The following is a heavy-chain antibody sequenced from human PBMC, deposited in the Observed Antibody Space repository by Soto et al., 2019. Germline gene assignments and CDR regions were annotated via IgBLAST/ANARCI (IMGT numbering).Heavy chain of an antibody. D-gene: IGHD2-15*01. Sequence: PGVSLRLSCAASGFTFSSYGMHWVRQDPGKGLERVAVIWYDGSNKYYADSVKGRFTISRDNSKNTLYLQMNSLRAEDTAVYYCARDGGYCSGGSCYASYYYYYMDVWGKGTTVTVSS. J-gene: IGHJ6*03. CDR2: IWYDGSNK. V-gene: IGHV3-33*01. CDR3: ARDGGYCSGGSCYASYYYYYMDV. CDR1: GFTFSSYG.